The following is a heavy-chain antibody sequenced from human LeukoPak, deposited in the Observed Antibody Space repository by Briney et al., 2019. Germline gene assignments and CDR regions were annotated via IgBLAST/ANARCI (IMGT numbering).Heavy chain of an antibody. CDR1: GYSFTTYD. V-gene: IGHV1-8*01. Sequence: ASVKVSCKASGYSFTTYDINWVRQTGGHGLERMGWMNPNSGNTAYAQKFQGRVTMSRNTSIATVYMEVSSLTSDDTAVYFCARARGAPYRHPFVEMIAPYYFDEWGQGTLVTVSS. J-gene: IGHJ4*02. CDR3: ARARGAPYRHPFVEMIAPYYFDE. D-gene: IGHD2-21*01. CDR2: MNPNSGNT.